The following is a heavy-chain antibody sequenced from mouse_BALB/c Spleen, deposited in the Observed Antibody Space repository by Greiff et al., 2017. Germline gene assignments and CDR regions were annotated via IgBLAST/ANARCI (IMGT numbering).Heavy chain of an antibody. CDR3: ARSRYGNEGAWFAY. Sequence: EVMLVESGGGLVQPGGSRKLSCAASGFTFSSFGMHWVRQAPEKGLEWVAYISSGSSTIYYADTVKGRFTISRDNPKNTLFLQMTSLRSEDTAMYYCARSRYGNEGAWFAYWGQGTLVTVSA. V-gene: IGHV5-17*02. J-gene: IGHJ3*01. CDR2: ISSGSSTI. CDR1: GFTFSSFG. D-gene: IGHD2-10*02.